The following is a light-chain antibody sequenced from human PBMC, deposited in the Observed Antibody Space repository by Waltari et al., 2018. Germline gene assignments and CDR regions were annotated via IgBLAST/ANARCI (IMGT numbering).Light chain of an antibody. J-gene: IGLJ3*02. CDR3: LSADISGTYWV. Sequence: YQQKAARVPGLVRYKDTARPAGIPERCSGSSSGTMDTLTISGVQAEDEADYYCLSADISGTYWVVGGGTKLTVL. V-gene: IGLV3-16*01. CDR2: KDT.